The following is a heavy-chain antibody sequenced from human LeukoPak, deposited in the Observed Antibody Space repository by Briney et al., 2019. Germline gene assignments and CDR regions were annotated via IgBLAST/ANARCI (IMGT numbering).Heavy chain of an antibody. CDR1: GYNFNSYG. J-gene: IGHJ4*02. D-gene: IGHD3-3*02. CDR2: INCYNGKT. Sequence: ASVKVSCKASGYNFNSYGLSWVRQAPGQGLEWIGWINCYNGKTHYEQSFQGRLTLTTDTSTSTAYMELRSLGSDDTAVYYCSRDERAIFEANSDRDYWGQGTLVTVSS. V-gene: IGHV1-18*01. CDR3: SRDERAIFEANSDRDY.